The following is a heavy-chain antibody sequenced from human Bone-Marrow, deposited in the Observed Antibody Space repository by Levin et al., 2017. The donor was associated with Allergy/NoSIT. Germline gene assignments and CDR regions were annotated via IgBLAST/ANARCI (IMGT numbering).Heavy chain of an antibody. V-gene: IGHV6-1*01. J-gene: IGHJ5*02. CDR3: AREVLGYCSSTSCYRRGNWFDP. CDR2: TYYRSKWYN. D-gene: IGHD2-2*02. CDR1: GDSVSSNSAA. Sequence: SQTLSLTCAISGDSVSSNSAAWNWIRQSPSRGLEWLGRTYYRSKWYNDYAVSVKSRITINPDTSKNQFSLQLNSVTPEDTAVYYCAREVLGYCSSTSCYRRGNWFDPWGQGTLVTVSS.